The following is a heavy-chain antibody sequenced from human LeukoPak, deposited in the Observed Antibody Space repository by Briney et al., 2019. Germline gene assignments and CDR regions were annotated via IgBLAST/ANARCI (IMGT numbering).Heavy chain of an antibody. V-gene: IGHV3-7*01. CDR2: IRQDGSET. CDR1: GFTFSSYE. Sequence: GGSLRLSCAASGFTFSSYEMNWVRQAPGKGLEWVANIRQDGSETHYVDSVKGRFTISRDNAKNSLDLQMNSLRAEDTAVYFCARLFWRYISSWGQGTLVTVSS. CDR3: ARLFWRYISS. D-gene: IGHD1-14*01. J-gene: IGHJ4*02.